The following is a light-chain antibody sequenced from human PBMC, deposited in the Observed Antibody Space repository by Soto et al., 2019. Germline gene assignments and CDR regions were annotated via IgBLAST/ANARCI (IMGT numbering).Light chain of an antibody. CDR3: QQYKDWFSIT. Sequence: EIVMTRSPATLSVSPGETVTLSCRASQSVSTNSAWYQQRPGQAPRLLIYGASTRATGIPARFSGSGSGTEFTLTISSLQSEDFAVYYCQQYKDWFSITFGQGTRLEIK. CDR2: GAS. CDR1: QSVSTN. J-gene: IGKJ5*01. V-gene: IGKV3-15*01.